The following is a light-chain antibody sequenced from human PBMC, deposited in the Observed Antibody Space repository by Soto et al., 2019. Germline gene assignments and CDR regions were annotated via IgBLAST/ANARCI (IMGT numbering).Light chain of an antibody. Sequence: QSALTQPASVSGSPGQSITISCTGTSSDVGGYNFVSWYQQHPGKAPQLLIYDVSDRPSGVSNRFSGSKSGNTASLTISGLQAEDEADYYCSSYTISSTYVFGTGTKVTVL. CDR3: SSYTISSTYV. J-gene: IGLJ1*01. V-gene: IGLV2-14*01. CDR1: SSDVGGYNF. CDR2: DVS.